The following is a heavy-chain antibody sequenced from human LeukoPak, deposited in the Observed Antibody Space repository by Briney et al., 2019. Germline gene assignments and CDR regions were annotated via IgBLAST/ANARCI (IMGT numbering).Heavy chain of an antibody. Sequence: PSETLSLTCTVSGGSISSYYWSWIRQPPGKGLEWIGYIYYSGSTNYNPSLKSRVTISVDTSKNQFSLKLSSVTAADTAVYYCARTYYYGSGSRNWFDPWGQGTLVTVSS. J-gene: IGHJ5*02. D-gene: IGHD3-10*01. CDR2: IYYSGST. CDR1: GGSISSYY. V-gene: IGHV4-59*08. CDR3: ARTYYYGSGSRNWFDP.